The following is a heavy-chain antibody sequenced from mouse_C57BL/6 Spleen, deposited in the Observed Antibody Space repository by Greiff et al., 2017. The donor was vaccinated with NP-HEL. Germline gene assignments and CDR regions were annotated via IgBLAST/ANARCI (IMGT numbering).Heavy chain of an antibody. V-gene: IGHV1-54*01. CDR2: INPGSGGT. CDR3: ARRGYGNGYFDY. D-gene: IGHD2-10*02. J-gene: IGHJ2*01. CDR1: GYAFTNYL. Sequence: VMLVESGAELVRPGTSVKVSCKASGYAFTNYLIEWVKQRPGQGLEWIGVINPGSGGTNYNEKFKGKATLTADKSSSTAYMQLSSLTSEDSAVYFCARRGYGNGYFDYWGQGTTLTVSS.